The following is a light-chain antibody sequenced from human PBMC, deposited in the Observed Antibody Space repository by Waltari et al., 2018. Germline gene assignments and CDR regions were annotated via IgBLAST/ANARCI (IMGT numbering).Light chain of an antibody. V-gene: IGKV2-29*02. Sequence: DIVMTQTPLSLPVTPGEPASISCRSSQSLLHSNGNTYLYWYMQKPGQPPRLLIYRASNRFSGVPDRFSGSGSGTDFTLKISRVEAEDVGVYYCMQALQSPYSFGQGTKVEI. CDR3: MQALQSPYS. CDR2: RAS. CDR1: QSLLHSNGNTY. J-gene: IGKJ2*03.